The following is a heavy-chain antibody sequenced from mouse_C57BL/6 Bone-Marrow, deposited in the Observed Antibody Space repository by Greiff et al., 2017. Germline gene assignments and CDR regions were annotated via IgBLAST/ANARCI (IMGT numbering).Heavy chain of an antibody. D-gene: IGHD3-1*01. CDR2: IWSGRST. V-gene: IGHV2-2*01. CDR1: GFSLTSYG. Sequence: QVQLQQSGPGLVQPSQSLSITCTVSGFSLTSYGVHWVRQSPGKGLEWLGVIWSGRSTDYNAAFISRRSISKNNSKSQVFFKMNSLQADDTAIYYCARRSGAMDYWGQGTSVTVSS. J-gene: IGHJ4*01. CDR3: ARRSGAMDY.